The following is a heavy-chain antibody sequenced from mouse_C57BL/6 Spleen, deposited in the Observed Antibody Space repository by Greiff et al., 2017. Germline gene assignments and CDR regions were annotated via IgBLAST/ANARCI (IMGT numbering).Heavy chain of an antibody. V-gene: IGHV5-6*01. CDR1: GFTFSSYG. CDR2: ISSGGSYT. J-gene: IGHJ2*01. Sequence: EVKVVESGGDLVKPGGSLKLSCAASGFTFSSYGMSWVRQTPDERLEWVATISSGGSYTYYPDSVKGRFTISRDNAKNTLYRQMSSLKSEDTAMYYCARQNYSNYPYFDYWGQGTTLTVSS. CDR3: ARQNYSNYPYFDY. D-gene: IGHD2-5*01.